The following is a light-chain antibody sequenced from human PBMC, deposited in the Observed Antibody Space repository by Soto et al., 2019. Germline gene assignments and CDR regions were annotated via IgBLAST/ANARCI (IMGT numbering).Light chain of an antibody. CDR1: GSDFGGYNY. V-gene: IGLV2-8*01. J-gene: IGLJ3*02. CDR2: EVS. Sequence: QSALTQPPSASGSPGQSVTISCTGTGSDFGGYNYVSWYQQYPGKAPKLMIYEVSKRPSGVPDRFSGSKSGNTASLTVSGLQAEDEAVYYCSSYAGSNRVFGGETKVTVL. CDR3: SSYAGSNRV.